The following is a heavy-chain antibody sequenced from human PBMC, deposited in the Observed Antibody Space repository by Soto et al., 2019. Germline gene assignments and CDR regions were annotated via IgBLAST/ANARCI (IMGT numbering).Heavy chain of an antibody. J-gene: IGHJ6*02. Sequence: SETLSLTCGVSGGYISGVYYSWSWIRQPPGKGLEWIGEINHSGSTNYNPSLKSRVTIXGXTSKSQFSMYLSSVTSADRSLYYCARGXRRSPKQLAKKPYYHYGMDVLVQATTVNVSS. CDR3: ARGXRRSPKQLAKKPYYHYGMDV. CDR1: GGYISGVYYS. V-gene: IGHV4-34*01. CDR2: INHSGST. D-gene: IGHD3-3*02.